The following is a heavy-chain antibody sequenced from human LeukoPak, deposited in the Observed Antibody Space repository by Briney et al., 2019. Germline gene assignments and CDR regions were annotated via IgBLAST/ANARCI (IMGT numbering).Heavy chain of an antibody. CDR2: ISGSGGST. J-gene: IGHJ4*02. V-gene: IGHV3-23*01. Sequence: GGSLRLSCAASGFTFRSYAMSWVRQAPGKGLEWVSAISGSGGSTYYADSVKGRFTISRDNSKNTLYLQMNSLRAEDTAVYYCAKEPNYYDSSGYYYFDYWGQGTLVTVSS. CDR3: AKEPNYYDSSGYYYFDY. D-gene: IGHD3-22*01. CDR1: GFTFRSYA.